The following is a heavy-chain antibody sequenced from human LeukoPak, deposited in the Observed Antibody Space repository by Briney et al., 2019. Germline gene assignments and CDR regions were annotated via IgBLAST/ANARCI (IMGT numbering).Heavy chain of an antibody. D-gene: IGHD4-17*01. J-gene: IGHJ4*02. CDR1: GFTFSNYG. CDR3: AREMTTVTTSAY. V-gene: IGHV3-21*05. CDR2: ISSSSSYT. Sequence: GRSLRLSCAASGFTFSNYGMHWVRQAPGKGLEWVSYISSSSSYTNYADSVKGRFTISRDNAKNSLYLQMNSLRAEDTAVYYCAREMTTVTTSAYWGQGTLVTVSS.